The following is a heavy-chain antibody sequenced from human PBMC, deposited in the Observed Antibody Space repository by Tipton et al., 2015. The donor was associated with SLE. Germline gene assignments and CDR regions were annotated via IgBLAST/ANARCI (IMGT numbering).Heavy chain of an antibody. J-gene: IGHJ4*02. CDR2: IRSKTYGATT. V-gene: IGHV3-49*04. Sequence: SLRLSCTGSGFTFGDYAVNWVRQAPGKGLEWVSFIRSKTYGATTEYAASVKGRFTISRDNAKNSLYLQMDSLRAEDTAVYYCVRQAGTYWGQGSLVTVSS. CDR1: GFTFGDYA. CDR3: VRQAGTY.